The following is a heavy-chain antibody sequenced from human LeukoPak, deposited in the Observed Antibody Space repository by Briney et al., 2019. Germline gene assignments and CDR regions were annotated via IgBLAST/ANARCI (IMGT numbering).Heavy chain of an antibody. D-gene: IGHD1-26*01. CDR2: IYYSGTT. CDR3: ARRDGSLTD. CDR1: GGSISSSGYY. Sequence: SETLSLTCTVSGGSISSSGYYWGWIRQPPGKGLEWIGSIYYSGTTYYNPSLKSRVTISTDTSKNQFSLKLRSVTAADTAVYYCARRDGSLTDWGRGIQVTVSS. V-gene: IGHV4-39*01. J-gene: IGHJ4*02.